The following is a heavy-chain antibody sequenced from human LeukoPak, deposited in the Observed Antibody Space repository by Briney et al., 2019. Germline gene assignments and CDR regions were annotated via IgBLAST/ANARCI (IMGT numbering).Heavy chain of an antibody. J-gene: IGHJ4*02. D-gene: IGHD3-22*01. CDR1: GGTFSSYA. Sequence: SVKVSCKASGGTFSSYAISWVRQAPGQGLEWMGGIIPIFGTANYAQKFQGRVTITADESTSTAYMELSSLRSEDTAVYYCARNYDSGGYYQYYFDYWGQGTLVTVSS. CDR3: ARNYDSGGYYQYYFDY. V-gene: IGHV1-69*13. CDR2: IIPIFGTA.